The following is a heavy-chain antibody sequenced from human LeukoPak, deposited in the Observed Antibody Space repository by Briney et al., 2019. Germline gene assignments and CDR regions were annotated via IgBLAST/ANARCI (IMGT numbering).Heavy chain of an antibody. V-gene: IGHV1-2*02. J-gene: IGHJ5*02. CDR2: INPNSGGT. CDR1: GYTFTSYY. CDR3: ARMSYYDSSGDNWFDP. Sequence: GASVKVSCKASGYTFTSYYMHWVRQAPGQGLEWMGWINPNSGGTNYAQKFQGRVTMTRDTSISTAYMELSRLRSEDTAVYYCARMSYYDSSGDNWFDPWGQGTLVTVSS. D-gene: IGHD3-22*01.